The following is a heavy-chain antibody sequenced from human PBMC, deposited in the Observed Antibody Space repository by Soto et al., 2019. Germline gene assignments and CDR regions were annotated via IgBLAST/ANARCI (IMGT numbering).Heavy chain of an antibody. CDR1: GYSISSGYY. D-gene: IGHD6-19*01. V-gene: IGHV4-38-2*02. CDR3: ARDGDSGFTRERGYSSGWYAPRSFSYGMEV. Sequence: PSETLSLTCAVSGYSISSGYYWGWIRQPPGKGLEWIGSIYHSGSTYYNPSLKSRVTISVDTSKNQFSLKLSSVTAADTAVYYCARDGDSGFTRERGYSSGWYAPRSFSYGMEVWGQGTTVNVSS. CDR2: IYHSGST. J-gene: IGHJ6*02.